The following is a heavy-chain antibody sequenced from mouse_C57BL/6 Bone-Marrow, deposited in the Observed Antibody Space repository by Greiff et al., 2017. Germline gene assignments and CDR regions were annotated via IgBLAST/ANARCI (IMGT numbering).Heavy chain of an antibody. Sequence: VQRVESGPELVKPGASVKISCKASGYAFSSSWMNWVKQRPGKGLEWIGRIYPGDGDTNYNGKFKGKATLTADKSSSTAYMQLSSLTSEDSAVYFCALRFAYWGQGTLVTVSA. V-gene: IGHV1-82*01. J-gene: IGHJ3*01. CDR2: IYPGDGDT. CDR3: ALRFAY. CDR1: GYAFSSSW.